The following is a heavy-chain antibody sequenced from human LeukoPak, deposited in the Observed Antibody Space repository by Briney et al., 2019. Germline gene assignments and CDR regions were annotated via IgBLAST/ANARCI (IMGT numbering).Heavy chain of an antibody. CDR3: ARDLGTAARRRITFDY. Sequence: ASVKVSRKASGYTFTGYYMHRVRQAPGQGLEWMGWINPNSGGTNYAQKFQGRVTMTRDTSISTAYMELSRLRSDDTAVYYCARDLGTAARRRITFDYWGQGTLVTVSS. J-gene: IGHJ4*02. D-gene: IGHD6-6*01. V-gene: IGHV1-2*02. CDR2: INPNSGGT. CDR1: GYTFTGYY.